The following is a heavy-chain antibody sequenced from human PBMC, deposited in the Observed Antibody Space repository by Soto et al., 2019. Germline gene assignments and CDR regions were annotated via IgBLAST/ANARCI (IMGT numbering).Heavy chain of an antibody. V-gene: IGHV4-34*01. Sequence: PSETLSLTCAVYGGSFSGYYWSWIRQPPGKGLEWIGEINHSGSTNYNPSLKSRVTISVDTSKNQFSLKLSSVTAADTAVYYCASIPYCSSPRCYNNWFDPWGQGTLVTVSS. D-gene: IGHD2-2*01. CDR2: INHSGST. CDR1: GGSFSGYY. J-gene: IGHJ5*02. CDR3: ASIPYCSSPRCYNNWFDP.